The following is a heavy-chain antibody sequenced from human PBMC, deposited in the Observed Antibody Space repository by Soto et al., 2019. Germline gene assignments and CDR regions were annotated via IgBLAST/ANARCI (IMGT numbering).Heavy chain of an antibody. J-gene: IGHJ6*03. CDR3: AREVGSLNYYYYYMDV. D-gene: IGHD1-26*01. CDR2: IYYSGST. V-gene: IGHV4-59*12. Sequence: QVQLQESGPGLVKPSETLSLTCTVSGGSISSYYWSWIRQPPGKGLEWIGYIYYSGSTNYNPSLKSRVTISVDTSKNQFSLKLSSVTAADTAVYYCAREVGSLNYYYYYMDVWGKGTTVTVSS. CDR1: GGSISSYY.